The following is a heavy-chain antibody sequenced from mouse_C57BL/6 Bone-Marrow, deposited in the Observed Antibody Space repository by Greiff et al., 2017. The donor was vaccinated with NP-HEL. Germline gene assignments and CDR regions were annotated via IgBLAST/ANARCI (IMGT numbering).Heavy chain of an antibody. D-gene: IGHD4-1*01. CDR2: ISNLAYSI. J-gene: IGHJ1*03. CDR1: GFTFSDYG. CDR3: ARLTGTRYFDV. V-gene: IGHV5-15*04. Sequence: EVKVEESGGGLVQPGGSLKLSCAASGFTFSDYGMAWVRQAPRKGPEWVAFISNLAYSIYYADTVTGRFTISRENAKNTLYLEMSSLRSEDTAMYYCARLTGTRYFDVWGTGTTVTVSS.